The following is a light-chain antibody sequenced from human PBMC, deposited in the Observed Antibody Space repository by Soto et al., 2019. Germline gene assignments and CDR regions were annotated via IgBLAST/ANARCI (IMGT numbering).Light chain of an antibody. CDR3: CSYAGSSTFPYV. V-gene: IGLV2-23*02. J-gene: IGLJ1*01. CDR2: EVS. CDR1: SSDVGSYNL. Sequence: QSVLTQPASVSGSPGQSITISCTGTSSDVGSYNLVSWYQRHPGKAPKLMIYEVSKRPSGVSNRFSGSKSGNTASLTISGLQAEDEADYYCCSYAGSSTFPYVFGTGTRSPS.